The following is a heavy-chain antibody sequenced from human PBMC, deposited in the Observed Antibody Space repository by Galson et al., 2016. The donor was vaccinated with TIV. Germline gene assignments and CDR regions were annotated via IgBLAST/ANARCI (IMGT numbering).Heavy chain of an antibody. CDR2: INAGNDNT. J-gene: IGHJ4*02. V-gene: IGHV1-3*01. CDR3: ARPPYCGGDCFKYDY. Sequence: SVKVSCKASGYTFRIYAMHWVRQAPGQRLEWMGCINAGNDNTKYSQRFQGRVTITRDASANTAYMELSSLRSEDTAVYYCARPPYCGGDCFKYDYWGQGTLVSVSS. CDR1: GYTFRIYA. D-gene: IGHD2-21*01.